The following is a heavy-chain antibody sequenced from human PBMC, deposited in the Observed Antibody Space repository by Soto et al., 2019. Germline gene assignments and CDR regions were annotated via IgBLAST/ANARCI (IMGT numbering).Heavy chain of an antibody. J-gene: IGHJ6*02. V-gene: IGHV2-26*01. CDR3: FRVNADSYQFYYGMDV. CDR1: GFSLTTGRMG. D-gene: IGHD4-17*01. Sequence: QVTLKESGPVLVKPTETLTLTCTVSGFSLTTGRMGVSWIRQSPGKALEWLAHIFSDNERSYSTSMQGRLTISKDSSGSQVVLSMTNMDPVDSGTYYCFRVNADSYQFYYGMDVWSQWTTVTVSS. CDR2: IFSDNER.